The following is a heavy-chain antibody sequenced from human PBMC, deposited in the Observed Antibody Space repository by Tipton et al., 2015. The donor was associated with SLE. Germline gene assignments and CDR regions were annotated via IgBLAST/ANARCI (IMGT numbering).Heavy chain of an antibody. J-gene: IGHJ6*02. CDR3: ARWEWLLSKPYGMDV. CDR2: IYHSGTT. CDR1: GGSISSSNW. Sequence: TLSLTCAVSGGSISSSNWWTWVRQPPGKGLEWIGQIYHSGTTNYNPSLESRVTISVDKSKKQFSLKLTSVTAADTAVYYCARWEWLLSKPYGMDVWGQGTTVTVSS. V-gene: IGHV4-4*02. D-gene: IGHD3-3*01.